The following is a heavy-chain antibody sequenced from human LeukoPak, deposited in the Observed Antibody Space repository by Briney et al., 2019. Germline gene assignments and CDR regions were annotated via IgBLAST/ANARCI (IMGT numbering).Heavy chain of an antibody. V-gene: IGHV1-18*01. J-gene: IGHJ4*02. D-gene: IGHD6-13*01. CDR2: ISAYNGDT. CDR1: GYSFTTYG. CDR3: ARDHSSSCQLLDY. Sequence: ASVKVSRKTSGYSFTTYGVTWVRQAPRQGLEWMGWISAYNGDTNYAQKFQGRFTMTTDTSTSTANMELRSLRSDDTAVYYCARDHSSSCQLLDYWGQGTLVTISS.